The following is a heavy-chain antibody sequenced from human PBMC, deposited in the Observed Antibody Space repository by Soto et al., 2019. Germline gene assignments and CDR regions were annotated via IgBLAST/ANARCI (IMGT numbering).Heavy chain of an antibody. Sequence: QVQLVESGGGVVQPGRSLRLSCAASGFTFSSYAMHWVRQAPGKGLEWVAVISYDGSNKYYADSVKGRFTISRDNSKNTLYLQMNSMRAEDTAVYSCARDLGAFDIWGQGTMVTVSS. CDR1: GFTFSSYA. CDR2: ISYDGSNK. V-gene: IGHV3-30-3*01. D-gene: IGHD7-27*01. CDR3: ARDLGAFDI. J-gene: IGHJ3*02.